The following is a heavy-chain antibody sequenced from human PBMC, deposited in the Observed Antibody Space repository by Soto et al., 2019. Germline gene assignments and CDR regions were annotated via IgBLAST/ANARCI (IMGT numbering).Heavy chain of an antibody. CDR3: ARAPLN. Sequence: SETLSLTCTVSGGSISTYYWTWIRQPPGKGLEWIGFIYYTGSTYYNPSLKSRVTISVDTSKNQFSLKLSSVTAADTAVYYCARAPLNWGQGTLVTV. CDR2: IYYTGST. CDR1: GGSISTYY. V-gene: IGHV4-59*12. J-gene: IGHJ4*02.